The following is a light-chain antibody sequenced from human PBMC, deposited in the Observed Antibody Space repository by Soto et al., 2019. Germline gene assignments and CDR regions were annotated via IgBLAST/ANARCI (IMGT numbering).Light chain of an antibody. Sequence: EIVMTQSPATLSVSPGERATLSCRASQSVSSNLAWYQQKPGQAPRLLIYGASTRATGIPARFSGSGSGTQFSLTISSLQSEDFAVYYCQQYNSWPPRTFGQGPKVEIK. CDR2: GAS. CDR3: QQYNSWPPRT. CDR1: QSVSSN. V-gene: IGKV3-15*01. J-gene: IGKJ1*01.